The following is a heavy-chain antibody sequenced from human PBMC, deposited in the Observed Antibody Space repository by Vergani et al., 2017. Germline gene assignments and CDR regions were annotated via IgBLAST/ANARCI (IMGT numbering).Heavy chain of an antibody. Sequence: EVQLVQSGAEVKTPGASLKISCQISGYSFTNYWIGWVRQMPGKGLEWMGSINPADADTRYNPSFQGQVTISVDKSISSAFLQRSSLRASDSALYYCARLYGRDSSCCKYFDYWGQGTLVTVSS. D-gene: IGHD2-15*01. CDR3: ARLYGRDSSCCKYFDY. CDR1: GYSFTNYW. J-gene: IGHJ4*02. V-gene: IGHV5-51*01. CDR2: INPADADT.